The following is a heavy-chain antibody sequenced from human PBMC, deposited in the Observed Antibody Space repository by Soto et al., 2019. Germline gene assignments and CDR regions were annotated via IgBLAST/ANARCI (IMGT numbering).Heavy chain of an antibody. D-gene: IGHD4-4*01. CDR2: ISAYNGNT. CDR3: ARGHDYSNTSTNFDD. J-gene: IGHJ4*02. Sequence: ASVKVSCTASGYTFTSYGISWVRQAPGQGLEWMGWISAYNGNTNYAQKLQGRVTMTTDTSTSTAYMELRSLRSDDTAVYYCARGHDYSNTSTNFDDWGQGTLVSVYS. V-gene: IGHV1-18*04. CDR1: GYTFTSYG.